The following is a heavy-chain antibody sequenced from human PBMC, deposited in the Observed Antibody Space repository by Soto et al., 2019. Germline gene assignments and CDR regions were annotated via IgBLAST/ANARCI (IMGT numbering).Heavy chain of an antibody. CDR2: INHSGST. J-gene: IGHJ4*02. CDR1: WGAFRGFY. CDR3: AKGLGYSYGHTALDY. V-gene: IGHV4-34*01. D-gene: IGHD5-18*01. Sequence: SGTPSLPLPVLWGAFRGFYWGWVPPPPGKGLEWIGEINHSGSTNHNPSLKSRVTISVDTSKNQFSLKLSSVTAADTAVYYCAKGLGYSYGHTALDYWGQGTLVTVSS.